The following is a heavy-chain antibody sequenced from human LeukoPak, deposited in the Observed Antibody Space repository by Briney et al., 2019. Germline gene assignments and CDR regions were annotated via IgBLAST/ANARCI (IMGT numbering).Heavy chain of an antibody. Sequence: ASVKVSCKSSGYTFSVYYIHWVRQAPGQGLEWLGWINPNSGGTNYAQKFQGRVTMTRDTSISTAYMELSSLRSDDTAVYYCARVKVQLGDWGQGTLATVSS. CDR1: GYTFSVYY. CDR3: ARVKVQLGD. V-gene: IGHV1-2*02. CDR2: INPNSGGT. J-gene: IGHJ4*02. D-gene: IGHD1-1*01.